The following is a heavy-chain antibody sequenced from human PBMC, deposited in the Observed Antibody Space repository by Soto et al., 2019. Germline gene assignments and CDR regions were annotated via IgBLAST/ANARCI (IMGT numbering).Heavy chain of an antibody. CDR3: AREARTGYDSSGSDSNWFDP. D-gene: IGHD3-22*01. CDR1: GYTFTSYY. Sequence: QVQLVQSGAEVKKPGASVKVSCKASGYTFTSYYIHWVRQAPGQGLEWMGIINPSGGSTSYAQKWXXRVTRTRDAAXXAXHXXQSSRRSEDTAVYYGAREARTGYDSSGSDSNWFDPWGQGTLVTVSS. J-gene: IGHJ5*02. V-gene: IGHV1-46*03. CDR2: INPSGGST.